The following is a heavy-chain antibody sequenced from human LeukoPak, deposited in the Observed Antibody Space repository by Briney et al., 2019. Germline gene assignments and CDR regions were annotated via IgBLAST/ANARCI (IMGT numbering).Heavy chain of an antibody. J-gene: IGHJ4*02. CDR1: GGSISSSGYY. V-gene: IGHV4-39*01. CDR2: INYSGTT. CDR3: GRLRDGRWLLEY. D-gene: IGHD5-24*01. Sequence: SETLSLTCTVSGGSISSSGYYWGWIRQPPGKGLEWTASINYSGTTYYNPSLKSRVTISEDRSKNQLSLKLSSVTAADTAVYYCGRLRDGRWLLEYWGQGTLVTVSS.